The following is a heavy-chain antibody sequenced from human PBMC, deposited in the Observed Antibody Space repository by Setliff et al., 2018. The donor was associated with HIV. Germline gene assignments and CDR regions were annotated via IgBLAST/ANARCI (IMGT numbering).Heavy chain of an antibody. D-gene: IGHD6-19*01. V-gene: IGHV3-66*04. J-gene: IGHJ4*02. CDR1: GFTVSGNY. CDR3: ARPPTRYNNGWFERGGFDY. Sequence: LRLSCAASGFTVSGNYLNWVRQAPGKGLEWVSVIYSGGNRNYADSVKGRFTISRDNAKNTLSLQMNTLRAEDTAVYYCARPPTRYNNGWFERGGFDYWGQGTLVTVSS. CDR2: IYSGGNR.